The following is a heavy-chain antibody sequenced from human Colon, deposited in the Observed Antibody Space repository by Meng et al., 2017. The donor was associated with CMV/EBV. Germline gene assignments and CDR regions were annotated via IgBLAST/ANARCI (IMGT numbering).Heavy chain of an antibody. CDR1: GGSFSGYY. Sequence: SETLSLTCAVYGGSFSGYYWSWIRQPPGKGLEWIGEINHSGSTNNNPSLKSRVTISVDKSKNQFSLKLSSVTAADTAVYYCARERYDFWSGTLRIFDYWGQGTLVTVSS. CDR3: ARERYDFWSGTLRIFDY. D-gene: IGHD3-3*01. CDR2: INHSGST. V-gene: IGHV4-34*01. J-gene: IGHJ4*02.